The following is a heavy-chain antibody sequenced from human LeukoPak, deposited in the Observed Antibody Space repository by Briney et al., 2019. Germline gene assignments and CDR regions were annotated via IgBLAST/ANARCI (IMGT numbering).Heavy chain of an antibody. CDR2: NSDHGGST. CDR3: AKRGVVIRVILVGFHKEAYYFDS. J-gene: IGHJ4*02. Sequence: GSLRLLCCISWVTLSNYCMRWVRQAPGKGLELGAGNSDHGGSTNYADSVKDRFTISRDNPKNTLYLQMNSLRAEDTAVYFCAKRGVVIRVILVGFHKEAYYFDSWGQGALVTVSS. CDR1: WVTLSNYC. D-gene: IGHD3-22*01. V-gene: IGHV3-23*01.